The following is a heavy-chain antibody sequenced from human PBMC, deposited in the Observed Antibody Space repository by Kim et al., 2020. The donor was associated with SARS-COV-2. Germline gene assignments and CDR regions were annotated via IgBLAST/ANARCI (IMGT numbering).Heavy chain of an antibody. CDR3: ARQALDGDYINL. CDR2: IYPGDSDA. D-gene: IGHD3-3*01. Sequence: GESLKISCKGSGYTLAIHWIAWVRQMPGKGLEWMGIIYPGDSDARYSPSFEGQVTISADKSINTAYLQWSGLKASDTAMYYCARQALDGDYINLWGQGTLVTVSS. CDR1: GYTLAIHW. J-gene: IGHJ4*02. V-gene: IGHV5-51*01.